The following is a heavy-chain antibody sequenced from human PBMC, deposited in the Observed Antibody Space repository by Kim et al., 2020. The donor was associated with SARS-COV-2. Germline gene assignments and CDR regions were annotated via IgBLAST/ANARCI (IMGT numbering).Heavy chain of an antibody. CDR3: AKVLGDKYYDFWSGYYTPKVGWYFDL. CDR2: ISGSGGST. D-gene: IGHD3-3*01. V-gene: IGHV3-23*01. Sequence: GGSLRLSCAASGFTFSSYAMSWVRQAPGKGLEWVSAISGSGGSTYYADSVKGRFTISRDNSKNTLYLQMNSLRAEDTAVYYCAKVLGDKYYDFWSGYYTPKVGWYFDLWGRGTLVTVSS. J-gene: IGHJ2*01. CDR1: GFTFSSYA.